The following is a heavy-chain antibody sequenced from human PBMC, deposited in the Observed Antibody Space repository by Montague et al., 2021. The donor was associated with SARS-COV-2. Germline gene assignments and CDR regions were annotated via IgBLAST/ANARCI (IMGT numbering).Heavy chain of an antibody. CDR1: GGPISHYY. Sequence: SETLSLTCTVSGGPISHYYWSWIRQPAGKGLEWIGCIYSSGSTNXNPSLKSRISMSVDTSKNQFSLKLSSVTAADTAIYYCARDYSHCSGGSCVFDYWGQGTLVTVSS. J-gene: IGHJ4*02. V-gene: IGHV4-4*07. CDR3: ARDYSHCSGGSCVFDY. CDR2: IYSSGST. D-gene: IGHD2-15*01.